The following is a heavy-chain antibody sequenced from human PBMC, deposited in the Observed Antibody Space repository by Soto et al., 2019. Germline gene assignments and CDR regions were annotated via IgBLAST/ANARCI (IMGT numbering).Heavy chain of an antibody. Sequence: SETLSLTCTVSGGSISRYYWSWIRQPPGKGLEWIGYIYYSGSTNYNSSLKGRVTMSVDTSKNQSSLKLSSVTAADTAVYYCARGFYDYVWGTIDFWGPGIQVTVSS. CDR2: IYYSGST. CDR1: GGSISRYY. J-gene: IGHJ4*02. CDR3: ARGFYDYVWGTIDF. D-gene: IGHD3-16*01. V-gene: IGHV4-59*01.